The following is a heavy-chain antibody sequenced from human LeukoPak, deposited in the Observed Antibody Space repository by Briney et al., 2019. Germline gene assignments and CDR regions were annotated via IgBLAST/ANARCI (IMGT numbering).Heavy chain of an antibody. V-gene: IGHV4-39*01. Sequence: LXCXVSGGSIXXXXYYXXXIXXXXGXGXXWXXXMYYSGSTYYNPSLKSRVTISVDTSKNQFSLKLSSVTAADTAVYYCARRYHDSSGYAHCFDYWGQGTLVTVSS. D-gene: IGHD3-22*01. CDR1: GGSIXXXXYY. J-gene: IGHJ4*02. CDR2: MYYSGST. CDR3: ARRYHDSSGYAHCFDY.